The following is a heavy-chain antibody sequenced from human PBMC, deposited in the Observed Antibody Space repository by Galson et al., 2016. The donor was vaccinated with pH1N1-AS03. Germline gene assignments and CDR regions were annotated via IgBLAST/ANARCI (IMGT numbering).Heavy chain of an antibody. D-gene: IGHD1-26*01. CDR3: VKGGTNFDS. J-gene: IGHJ4*02. Sequence: SLRLSCAASGFTFSSSWMSWVRQAPGKGLEWVANIRQDGSDKYYVDSVRGRFTTSRDNAKNSLYLQMNSLRDEDTAVYYCVKGGTNFDSWGQGTLVTVSS. V-gene: IGHV3-7*01. CDR2: IRQDGSDK. CDR1: GFTFSSSW.